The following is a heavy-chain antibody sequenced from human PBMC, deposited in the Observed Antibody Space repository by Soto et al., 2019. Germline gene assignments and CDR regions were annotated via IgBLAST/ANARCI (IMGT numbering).Heavy chain of an antibody. J-gene: IGHJ3*02. V-gene: IGHV3-43*01. CDR1: GFTFDDYT. CDR2: ISWDGGST. Sequence: PGGSLRLSCAASGFTFDDYTMHWVRQAPGKGLEWVSLISWDGGSTYYADSVKGRFTISRDNSKNSLYLQMNSLRTEDTALYYCAKDMKIWLQFSAFDIWGQGTMVTVSS. D-gene: IGHD5-12*01. CDR3: AKDMKIWLQFSAFDI.